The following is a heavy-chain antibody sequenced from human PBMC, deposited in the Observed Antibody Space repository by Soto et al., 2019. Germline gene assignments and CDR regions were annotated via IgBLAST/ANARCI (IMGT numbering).Heavy chain of an antibody. CDR2: MNPNSGNT. J-gene: IGHJ6*03. CDR1: GYTFTSYD. D-gene: IGHD3-3*01. Sequence: ASVKVSCKASGYTFTSYDINWVRQATGQGLEWMGWMNPNSGNTGYAQKFQGRVTMTRNTSISTAYMELSSLRSEDTAVYYCARVCYDFWSFDYYYMDVWGKGTTVTVSS. V-gene: IGHV1-8*01. CDR3: ARVCYDFWSFDYYYMDV.